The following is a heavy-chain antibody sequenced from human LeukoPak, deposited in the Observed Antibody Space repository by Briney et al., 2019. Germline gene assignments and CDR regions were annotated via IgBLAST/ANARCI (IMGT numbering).Heavy chain of an antibody. CDR1: GFTFSSYA. Sequence: PGRSLRPSCAASGFTFSSYAMHWVRQAPGKGLEWVAVISYDGSNKYYADSVKGRFTISRDNSKNTLYLQMNSLRAEDTAVYYCARDLGRDGYNGAFDIWGQGTMVTVSS. CDR3: ARDLGRDGYNGAFDI. D-gene: IGHD5-24*01. V-gene: IGHV3-30-3*01. CDR2: ISYDGSNK. J-gene: IGHJ3*02.